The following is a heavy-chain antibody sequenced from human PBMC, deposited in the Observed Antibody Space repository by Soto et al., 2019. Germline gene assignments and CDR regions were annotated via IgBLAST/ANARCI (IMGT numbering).Heavy chain of an antibody. CDR2: ISDRGDI. CDR3: ARGRHWFGP. J-gene: IGHJ5*02. CDR1: GISITSSY. Sequence: PSETLSLTCTVSGISITSSYWNWFRQSPGKGLEWIGQISDRGDINYNPPLESRVAISTDTSKNQVSLTLTAVNAADTAVYFCARGRHWFGPWGQGTLVNVSS. V-gene: IGHV4-59*08.